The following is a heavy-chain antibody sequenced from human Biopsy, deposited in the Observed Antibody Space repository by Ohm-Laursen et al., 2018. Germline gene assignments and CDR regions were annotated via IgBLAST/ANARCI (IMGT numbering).Heavy chain of an antibody. V-gene: IGHV3-30*18. CDR1: GFTFNNYG. D-gene: IGHD5-18*01. J-gene: IGHJ6*02. CDR2: IFYDGSNT. CDR3: AKDRYNYTPIGGFSMDV. Sequence: SLRLFCTASGFTFNNYGMQWVRQAPGKGLEWVAFIFYDGSNTYYADSVKGRFTISRDNSRDTLYLQMSSLRAEDTAVYYCAKDRYNYTPIGGFSMDVWGQGTTVTVSS.